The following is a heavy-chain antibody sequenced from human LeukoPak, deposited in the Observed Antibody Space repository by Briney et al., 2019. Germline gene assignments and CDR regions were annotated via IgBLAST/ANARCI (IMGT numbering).Heavy chain of an antibody. CDR3: ARDMLAVPSNWFDP. CDR1: GYIFTSYG. V-gene: IGHV1-18*01. CDR2: ISAHNDNT. J-gene: IGHJ5*02. Sequence: ASVKVSCKASGYIFTSYGISWVRQAPGQGLEWMGWISAHNDNTNYAQKFQGRVTMTTDTFTSTAFLELRSLRSDDTAVYYCARDMLAVPSNWFDPWGQGTLVTVSS. D-gene: IGHD2-8*01.